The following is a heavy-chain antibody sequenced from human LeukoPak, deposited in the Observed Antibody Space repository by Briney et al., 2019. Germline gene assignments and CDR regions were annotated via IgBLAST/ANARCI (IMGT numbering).Heavy chain of an antibody. J-gene: IGHJ4*02. CDR2: IYHSGST. Sequence: PSETLSLTCAVTGVSVSISTWWIGVRQPPGKVLEWIGEIYHSGSTSYNPSLKSRVTISVDKSKNQFSLRLSSVTAADTAVYYCARDSGDDPYYFYYSGQGALVTVS. CDR1: GVSVSISTW. CDR3: ARDSGDDPYYFYY. D-gene: IGHD5-12*01. V-gene: IGHV4-4*02.